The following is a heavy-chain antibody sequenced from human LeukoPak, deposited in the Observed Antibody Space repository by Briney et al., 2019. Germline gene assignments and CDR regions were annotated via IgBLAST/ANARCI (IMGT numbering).Heavy chain of an antibody. CDR3: ARRKFLGWFDP. J-gene: IGHJ5*02. Sequence: ASVKVSCKASGYIFTTYDIGWVPHSPGQRLGWMFWLNPNSGHAGYAQKFQGRVTIASNTSISTAYMELSSLRSDDTAIYYCARRKFLGWFDPWGQGTLVTVSS. CDR1: GYIFTTYD. V-gene: IGHV1-8*03. CDR2: LNPNSGHA. D-gene: IGHD7-27*01.